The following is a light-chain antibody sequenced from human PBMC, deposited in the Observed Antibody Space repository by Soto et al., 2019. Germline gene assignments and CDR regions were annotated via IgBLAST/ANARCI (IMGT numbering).Light chain of an antibody. CDR2: DVT. CDR1: SSDVGGYNY. CDR3: SSSTSSSTRL. V-gene: IGLV2-14*01. J-gene: IGLJ2*01. Sequence: QSALTQPASVSGSPGQSITISCTGTSSDVGGYNYVSWYQQHPGNAPKLMIYDVTNRPSGVSNRFSGSKSGTTASLTISGLQAEDEADYYCSSSTSSSTRLFGGGTKLTVL.